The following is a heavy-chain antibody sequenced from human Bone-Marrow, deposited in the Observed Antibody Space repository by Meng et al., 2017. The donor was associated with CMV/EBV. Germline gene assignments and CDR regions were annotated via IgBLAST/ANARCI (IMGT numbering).Heavy chain of an antibody. CDR2: IYSRGGR. D-gene: IGHD4-11*01. J-gene: IGHJ4*02. Sequence: GESLKISCAASGFSVSSNYMSWVRQAPGKGLEWVSIIYSRGGRDSADSVRGRFTISSDKSKNTLYLQMISRRAEDTAVYYCARDGLQYLRKKTQRFVYWGQGTLVTVSS. CDR1: GFSVSSNY. V-gene: IGHV3-66*03. CDR3: ARDGLQYLRKKTQRFVY.